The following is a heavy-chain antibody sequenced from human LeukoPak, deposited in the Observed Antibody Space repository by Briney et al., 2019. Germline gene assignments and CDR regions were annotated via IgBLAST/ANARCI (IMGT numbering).Heavy chain of an antibody. D-gene: IGHD6-13*01. Sequence: SETLSLTCAVYGGSFSGYYWSWIRHPPGKGLEWIGEINHSGSTNYNPSLKSRVTISVDTSKTQFSLKLSSVTAADTAMYYCARSFWYSNWCDPWGQGTLVSVSS. CDR2: INHSGST. V-gene: IGHV4-34*01. J-gene: IGHJ5*02. CDR3: ARSFWYSNWCDP. CDR1: GGSFSGYY.